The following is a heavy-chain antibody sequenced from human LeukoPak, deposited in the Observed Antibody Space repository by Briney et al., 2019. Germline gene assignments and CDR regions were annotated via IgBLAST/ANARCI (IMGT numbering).Heavy chain of an antibody. V-gene: IGHV4-30-4*01. J-gene: IGHJ4*02. CDR1: GGSISSGDYY. CDR2: IYYSGST. Sequence: SETLSLTCTVSGGSISSGDYYWSWIRQPPGKGLEWIGYIYYSGSTYYNPSLKSRVTISLDTSKNQFSLKLSSVTAADTAVYYCARGQGTVTTHWGQGTLVTVSS. CDR3: ARGQGTVTTH. D-gene: IGHD4-17*01.